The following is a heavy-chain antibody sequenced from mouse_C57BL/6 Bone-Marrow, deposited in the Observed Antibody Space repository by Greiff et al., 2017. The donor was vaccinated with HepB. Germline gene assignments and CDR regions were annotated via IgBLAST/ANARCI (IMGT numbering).Heavy chain of an antibody. CDR3: ARRERATTGGYYAMDY. D-gene: IGHD2-12*01. Sequence: EVQLVESGGGLVQPGGSLKLSYAASGFTFSDYGMAWVRQAPRKGPEWVAFISNLAYSIYYADTVTGRFTISRENAKNTLYLEMSSLRSEDTAMYYCARRERATTGGYYAMDYWGQGTSVTVSS. J-gene: IGHJ4*01. CDR1: GFTFSDYG. V-gene: IGHV5-15*01. CDR2: ISNLAYSI.